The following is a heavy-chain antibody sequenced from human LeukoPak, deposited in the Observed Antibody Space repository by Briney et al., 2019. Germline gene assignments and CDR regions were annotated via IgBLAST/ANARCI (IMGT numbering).Heavy chain of an antibody. CDR3: ARGRYRYCSGGSCLSYLYYFDY. D-gene: IGHD2-15*01. J-gene: IGHJ4*02. CDR2: INPNSGGT. CDR1: GYTFTGYY. Sequence: EASVKVSCKASGYTFTGYYMHWVRQAPGQGLEWMGWINPNSGGTNYAQKLQGRVTMTTDTSTSTAYMELRSLRSDDTAVYYCARGRYRYCSGGSCLSYLYYFDYWGQGTLVTVSS. V-gene: IGHV1-2*02.